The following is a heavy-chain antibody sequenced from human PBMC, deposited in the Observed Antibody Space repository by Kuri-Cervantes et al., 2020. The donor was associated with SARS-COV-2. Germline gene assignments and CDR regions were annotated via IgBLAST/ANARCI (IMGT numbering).Heavy chain of an antibody. Sequence: SETLSLTCTVSGGSISSYYWSWIRQPPGKGLEWTRYIYYSGSTNYNPSLKSRVTISVDTSKNQFSLKLSSVTAADTAVYYCARAGYYFDYWGQGTLVTVSS. CDR2: IYYSGST. J-gene: IGHJ4*02. CDR3: ARAGYYFDY. V-gene: IGHV4-59*01. CDR1: GGSISSYY.